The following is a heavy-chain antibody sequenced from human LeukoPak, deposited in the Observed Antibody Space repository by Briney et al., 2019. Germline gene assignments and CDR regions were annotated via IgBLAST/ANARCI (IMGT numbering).Heavy chain of an antibody. CDR2: IIPIFGTA. D-gene: IGHD6-19*01. CDR1: GGTFSSYA. J-gene: IGHJ4*02. V-gene: IGHV1-69*05. CDR3: ARESQDGIIAVAGTE. Sequence: GASVKVSCKASGGTFSSYAISWVRQAPGQGLEWMGGIIPIFGTANYAQKFQGRVTITTDESTSTAYVELSSLRSEDTAVYYCARESQDGIIAVAGTEWGQGTLVTVSS.